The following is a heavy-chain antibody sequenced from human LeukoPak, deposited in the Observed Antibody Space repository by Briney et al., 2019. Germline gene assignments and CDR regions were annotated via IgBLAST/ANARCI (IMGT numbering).Heavy chain of an antibody. Sequence: ASVKVSCKVSGYTLTELSMHWVRQAPGQGLEWMGWINPNSGGTNYAQKFQGRVTMTRDTSISTAYMELSRLRSDDTAVYYCARDRGSWYYFDYWGQGTLVTVSS. CDR2: INPNSGGT. CDR3: ARDRGSWYYFDY. J-gene: IGHJ4*02. D-gene: IGHD6-13*01. CDR1: GYTLTELS. V-gene: IGHV1-2*02.